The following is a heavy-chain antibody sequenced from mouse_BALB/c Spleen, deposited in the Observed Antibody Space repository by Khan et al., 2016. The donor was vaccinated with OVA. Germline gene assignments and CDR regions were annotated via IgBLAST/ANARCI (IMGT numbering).Heavy chain of an antibody. Sequence: QVQLMQSGAELARPGASVKMSCKASGYTFTSYTIHWIQLRPGQGLEWIGSINPSNGYTNYTQKFKDKVTFTADKSSTTAYMQLSSLTSDDSAVYNCVRDGAYHRDDGWFAYWGLGTLVTVSA. CDR1: GYTFTSYT. V-gene: IGHV1-4*01. J-gene: IGHJ3*01. D-gene: IGHD2-14*01. CDR2: INPSNGYT. CDR3: VRDGAYHRDDGWFAY.